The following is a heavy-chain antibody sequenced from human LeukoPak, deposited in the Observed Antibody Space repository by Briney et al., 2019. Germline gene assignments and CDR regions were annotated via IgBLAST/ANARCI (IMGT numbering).Heavy chain of an antibody. CDR2: LYTSGST. D-gene: IGHD1-14*01. J-gene: IGHJ5*02. V-gene: IGHV4-4*07. Sequence: PSETLSLTCTVCGGSISSYYWSWLRQPAGKGLEWIGRLYTSGSTNYNPSLKSRVTMSVDTSKNQSSLKLSSGTAADTAVYYCARGAVPINWNHGFDPWGQGTLVTVSS. CDR1: GGSISSYY. CDR3: ARGAVPINWNHGFDP.